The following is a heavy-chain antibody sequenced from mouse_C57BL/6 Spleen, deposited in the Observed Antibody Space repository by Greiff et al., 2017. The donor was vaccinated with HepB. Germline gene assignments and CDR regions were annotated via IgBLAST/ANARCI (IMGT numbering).Heavy chain of an antibody. CDR2: ISSGSSTI. Sequence: EVMLMESGGGLVKPGGSLKLSCAASGFTFSDYGMHWVRQAPEKGLEWVAYISSGSSTIYYADTVKGRFTISRDNAKNTLFLQMTSLRSEDTAMYYCARDYDYDKYYAMDYWGQGTSVTVSS. V-gene: IGHV5-17*01. CDR1: GFTFSDYG. J-gene: IGHJ4*01. D-gene: IGHD2-4*01. CDR3: ARDYDYDKYYAMDY.